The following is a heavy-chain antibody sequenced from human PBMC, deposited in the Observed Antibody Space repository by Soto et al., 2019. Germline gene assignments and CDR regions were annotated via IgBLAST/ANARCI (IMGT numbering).Heavy chain of an antibody. D-gene: IGHD2-8*02. CDR2: IYSGGST. CDR3: AKAYHLHWYCDHRYLLSY. J-gene: IGHJ1*01. Sequence: PGGSLRLSCAASGFTVSSNYMSWVRQAPGKGLEWVSVIYSGGSTYYADSVKGRFTISRDNSKNTLYLQMNSLRAEDTAVYYCAKAYHLHWYCDHRYLLSYSGQRTPVPVSS. V-gene: IGHV3-66*01. CDR1: GFTVSSNY.